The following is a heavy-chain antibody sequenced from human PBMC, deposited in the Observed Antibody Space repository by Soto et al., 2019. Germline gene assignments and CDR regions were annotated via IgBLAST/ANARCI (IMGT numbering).Heavy chain of an antibody. CDR1: GVTFNSYS. V-gene: IGHV1-69*13. J-gene: IGHJ4*02. CDR2: IIPIFGTA. CDR3: ARVYLIKGGVGSGYSGYVGYFDY. D-gene: IGHD5-12*01. Sequence: SVKVSCKASGVTFNSYSISWVLLAPGQGLEWMGWIIPIFGTANYAQKFQGRVTITADESTSTAYMELSSLRSEDTAVYYCARVYLIKGGVGSGYSGYVGYFDYWGQGTLVTVSS.